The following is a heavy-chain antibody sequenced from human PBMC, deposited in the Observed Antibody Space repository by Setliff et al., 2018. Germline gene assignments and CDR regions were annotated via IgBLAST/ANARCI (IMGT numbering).Heavy chain of an antibody. D-gene: IGHD2-8*01. CDR1: GYTFTNFG. Sequence: ASVKVSCKTSGYTFTNFGINWVRQAPGQGLEWMGWNSAYAQKFQGRVTMTTDTPTSTAYMEVRSLRSDDTAVYYCARAGVDARSSTDYRYYMDVWGKGTTVTVSS. CDR2: NSA. J-gene: IGHJ6*03. CDR3: ARAGVDARSSTDYRYYMDV. V-gene: IGHV1-18*01.